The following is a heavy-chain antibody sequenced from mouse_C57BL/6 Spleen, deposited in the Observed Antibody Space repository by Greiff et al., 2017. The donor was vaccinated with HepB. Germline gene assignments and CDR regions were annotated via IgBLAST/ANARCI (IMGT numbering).Heavy chain of an antibody. CDR2: INPNNGGT. CDR1: GYTFTDYY. J-gene: IGHJ4*01. V-gene: IGHV1-26*01. CDR3: ARGGRDAIDY. Sequence: EVQLQQSGPELVKPGASVKISCKASGYTFTDYYMNWVKQSHGKSLEWIGDINPNNGGTSYNQKFKGKATLTVAKSSSTAYMELRSLTSEDSAVYYCARGGRDAIDYWGQGTSVTVSS. D-gene: IGHD1-1*02.